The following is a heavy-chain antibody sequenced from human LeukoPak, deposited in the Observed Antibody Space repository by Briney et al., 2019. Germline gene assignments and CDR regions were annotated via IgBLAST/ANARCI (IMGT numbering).Heavy chain of an antibody. V-gene: IGHV4-30-4*08. CDR3: ARGDDYYYYMDV. Sequence: KPSETLSLTSTVSGGSISSGDYYWSWIRQPPGKGLEWIGYIYYSGSTYYNPSLKSRVTISVDTSKNQFSLKLSSVTAADTAVYYCARGDDYYYYMDVWGKGTTVTVSS. CDR2: IYYSGST. J-gene: IGHJ6*03. CDR1: GGSISSGDYY.